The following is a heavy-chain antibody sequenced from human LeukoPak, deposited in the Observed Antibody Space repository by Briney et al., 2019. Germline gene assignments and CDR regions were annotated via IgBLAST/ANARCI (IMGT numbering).Heavy chain of an antibody. Sequence: KPSETLSLTCVVYGGSFSDYYWSWIRQPPDKGLEWIGEINHSGSTNYNPSLKSRVTVSVDTSKNQFSLKMTSVTAADTAVYYCARRTSVTWFDPWGQGTLVTVSS. D-gene: IGHD2-21*02. V-gene: IGHV4-34*01. CDR2: INHSGST. CDR3: ARRTSVTWFDP. J-gene: IGHJ5*02. CDR1: GGSFSDYY.